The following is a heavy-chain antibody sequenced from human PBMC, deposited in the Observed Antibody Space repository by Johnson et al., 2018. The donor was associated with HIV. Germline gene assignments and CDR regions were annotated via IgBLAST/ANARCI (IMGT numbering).Heavy chain of an antibody. CDR2: ISGSGGGT. J-gene: IGHJ3*02. CDR3: VRRFYDSSAFDI. D-gene: IGHD3-22*01. Sequence: VQLVESGGGLVQPGRSLRLSCAASGFTFDDYAMHWVRQAPGKGLEWVSGISGSGGGTYYADSVKGRFTISRDNSKNTLYLQMNSLRAEDTAVYYCVRRFYDSSAFDIWGQGTLVTVSS. V-gene: IGHV3-23*04. CDR1: GFTFDDYA.